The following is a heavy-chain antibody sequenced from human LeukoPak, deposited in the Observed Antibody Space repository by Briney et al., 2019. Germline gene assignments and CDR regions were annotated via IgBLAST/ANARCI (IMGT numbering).Heavy chain of an antibody. Sequence: GESLKISCRGSGYSFNTYWIGWVRQMPGEGLEWMGIIYPGDSDTRYSPSFQGQVTMSADKSINTAYLQWSSLKASDTAMYYCARRQGCSSTSCPPDYWGQGTLVTVS. CDR2: IYPGDSDT. CDR1: GYSFNTYW. V-gene: IGHV5-51*01. D-gene: IGHD2-2*01. J-gene: IGHJ4*02. CDR3: ARRQGCSSTSCPPDY.